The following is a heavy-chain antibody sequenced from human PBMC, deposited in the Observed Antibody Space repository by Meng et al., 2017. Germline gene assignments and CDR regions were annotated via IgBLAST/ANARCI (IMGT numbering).Heavy chain of an antibody. CDR3: ARSMVRGVIIYTRTYYFDY. V-gene: IGHV4-61*01. D-gene: IGHD3-10*01. Sequence: HGHLPEWGHGLVRPSGTLSPTCTVPGGYVSRGSFYWCWMRQPPGKGLEWIGYIYYSGSTNHNPSLKSRVTISVDTSKNQFSLKLSSVTAADTAVYYCARSMVRGVIIYTRTYYFDYWGQGTLVTVSS. CDR2: IYYSGST. J-gene: IGHJ4*02. CDR1: GGYVSRGSFY.